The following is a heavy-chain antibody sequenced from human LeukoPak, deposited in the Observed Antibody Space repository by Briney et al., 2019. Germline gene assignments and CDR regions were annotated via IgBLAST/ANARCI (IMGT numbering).Heavy chain of an antibody. Sequence: GGSLRLSCAASKFTFSDYSMSWVRQAPGKGLEWVSYISSSGSTIYYADSVKGRFTISRDNAKNSLYLQMNSLRAEDTAVYYCARDYIAAAGEYYYYGMDVWGQGTTVTVSS. CDR1: KFTFSDYS. CDR3: ARDYIAAAGEYYYYGMDV. D-gene: IGHD6-13*01. J-gene: IGHJ6*02. V-gene: IGHV3-48*04. CDR2: ISSSGSTI.